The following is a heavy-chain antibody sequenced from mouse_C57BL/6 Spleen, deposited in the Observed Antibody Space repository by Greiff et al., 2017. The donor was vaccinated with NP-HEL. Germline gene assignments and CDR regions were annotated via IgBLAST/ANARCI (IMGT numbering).Heavy chain of an antibody. D-gene: IGHD1-1*01. J-gene: IGHJ1*03. Sequence: QVQLQQSWAELVRPGASVKLSCKASGYTFTDYYINWVKQRPGQGLEWIARIYPGSGNTYYNEKFKGKATLTAEKSSSTAYMQLSSLTSEDSAVYFCARYYYGSALGFDVWGTGTTVTVSS. CDR3: ARYYYGSALGFDV. V-gene: IGHV1-76*01. CDR2: IYPGSGNT. CDR1: GYTFTDYY.